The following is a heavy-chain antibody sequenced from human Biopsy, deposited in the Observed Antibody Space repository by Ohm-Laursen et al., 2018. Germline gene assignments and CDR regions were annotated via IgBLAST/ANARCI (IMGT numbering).Heavy chain of an antibody. Sequence: ASVKVTCKISGYTLTELSIHWVRQTGGKGLEWMGGFDREERKTVYAEKFQGRVTMTEDTSTDTVYMEVTSLRSDDTAVYYCATGPYYDTRFYYNVRPFDFWGQGTLVTVSS. CDR1: GYTLTELS. CDR3: ATGPYYDTRFYYNVRPFDF. CDR2: FDREERKT. D-gene: IGHD3-10*01. V-gene: IGHV1-24*01. J-gene: IGHJ4*02.